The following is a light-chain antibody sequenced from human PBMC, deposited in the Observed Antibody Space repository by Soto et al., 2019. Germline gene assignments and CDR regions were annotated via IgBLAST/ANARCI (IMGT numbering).Light chain of an antibody. J-gene: IGKJ2*01. CDR1: QVITNY. V-gene: IGKV1-33*01. CDR3: QQYENLPYT. CDR2: DIS. Sequence: DIQLTQSASSLSASVGDRVTITCQASQVITNYLNWYQQKPGKVPKLLIYDISTLEIGVPSRFSGSGSGTDFTFTISGLQPEDIATYFCQQYENLPYTFGQGTKLEI.